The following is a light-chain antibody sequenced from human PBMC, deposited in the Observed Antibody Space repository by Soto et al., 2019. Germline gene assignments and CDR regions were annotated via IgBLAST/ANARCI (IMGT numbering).Light chain of an antibody. CDR1: QCISTW. Sequence: DIQMTQSPSSMSASVGDRVTITRRSIQCISTWLVWYQQRPGRAPTLLVSAASSLQSGVPSRFSGSGSGSDFTLTISSLQPDDFATYYCLQTNSFPRTFGRGTKVEIK. CDR3: LQTNSFPRT. CDR2: AAS. J-gene: IGKJ4*01. V-gene: IGKV1-12*01.